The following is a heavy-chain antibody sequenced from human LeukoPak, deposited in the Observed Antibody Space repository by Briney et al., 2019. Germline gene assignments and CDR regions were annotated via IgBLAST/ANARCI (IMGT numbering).Heavy chain of an antibody. CDR2: INPNSGAT. V-gene: IGHV1-2*02. CDR3: ARVKGYDSSGYTATFDI. D-gene: IGHD3-22*01. J-gene: IGHJ3*02. CDR1: GYTFSDHN. Sequence: GSVKVSCKASGYTFSDHNMHWIRQAPGQGLEGMGWINPNSGATNYAQKFQGRVNMTRDTSISTAYMELSRLRSDDTAVYYCARVKGYDSSGYTATFDIWGQGTMVTVSS.